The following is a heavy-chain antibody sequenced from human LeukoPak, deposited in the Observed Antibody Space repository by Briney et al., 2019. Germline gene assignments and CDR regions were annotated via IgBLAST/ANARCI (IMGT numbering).Heavy chain of an antibody. CDR3: ARDPKRSLDAFDI. CDR2: IYYSGST. D-gene: IGHD3-10*01. J-gene: IGHJ3*02. Sequence: SETLSLTCTVSGGSISSYYWSWIRQPPGKGLEWLGYIYYSGSTNYNPSLKSRVTISVDTSKNQFSLKLSSMTAADTAVYYCARDPKRSLDAFDIWGLGTMVTVSS. V-gene: IGHV4-59*12. CDR1: GGSISSYY.